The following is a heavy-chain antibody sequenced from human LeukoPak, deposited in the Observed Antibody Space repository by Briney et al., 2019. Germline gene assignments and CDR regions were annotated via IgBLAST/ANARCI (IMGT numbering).Heavy chain of an antibody. J-gene: IGHJ3*02. CDR2: IYYSGST. V-gene: IGHV4-59*08. D-gene: IGHD2-8*01. CDR3: ARVGELMVYAPHGPDDAFDI. CDR1: GGSFIGYY. Sequence: SETLSLTCAVYGGSFIGYYWSWIRQPPGKGLEWIGYIYYSGSTNYNPSLKSRVTISIDTSKNQFSLKLSSVTAADTAVYYCARVGELMVYAPHGPDDAFDIWGQGTMVTVSS.